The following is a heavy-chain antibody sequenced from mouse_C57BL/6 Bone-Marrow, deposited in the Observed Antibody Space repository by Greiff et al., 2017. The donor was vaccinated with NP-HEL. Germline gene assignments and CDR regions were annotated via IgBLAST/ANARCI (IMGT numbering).Heavy chain of an antibody. CDR2: IHPNSGST. CDR3: ARWHYDYDEGFAY. D-gene: IGHD2-4*01. J-gene: IGHJ3*01. CDR1: GYTFTSYW. Sequence: QVQLQQPGAELVKPGASVKLSCKASGYTFTSYWMHWVKQRPGQGLEWIGMIHPNSGSTNYNEKFKSKATLTVDKSSSTAYMQLSSLTSEDSAVYYCARWHYDYDEGFAYWGQGTLVTVSA. V-gene: IGHV1-64*01.